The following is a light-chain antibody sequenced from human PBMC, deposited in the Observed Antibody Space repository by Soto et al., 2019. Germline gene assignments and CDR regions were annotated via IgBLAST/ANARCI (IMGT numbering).Light chain of an antibody. J-gene: IGKJ3*01. Sequence: DIQMTQSPSTLSASVGDRVTITCRARQSISSWLAWYQQKPGKAPKLLIYKASSLESGVPSRFSGSGSGTEFTLTISSLQPDDFATYYCQQSFTFGPVTKVDIK. V-gene: IGKV1-5*03. CDR3: QQSFT. CDR2: KAS. CDR1: QSISSW.